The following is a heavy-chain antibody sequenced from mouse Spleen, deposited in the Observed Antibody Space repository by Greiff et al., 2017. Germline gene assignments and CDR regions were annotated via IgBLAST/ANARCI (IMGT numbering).Heavy chain of an antibody. CDR1: GFNIKNTY. J-gene: IGHJ4*01. D-gene: IGHD2-13*01. Sequence: DVQLQESVAELVRPGASVKLSCTASGFNIKNTYMHWVKQRPEQGLEWIGRIDPANGNTKYAPKFQGKATITADTSSNTAYLQLSSLTSEDTAIYYCASPSYYGEYYYAMDYWGQGTSVTVSS. CDR3: ASPSYYGEYYYAMDY. CDR2: IDPANGNT. V-gene: IGHV14-3*01.